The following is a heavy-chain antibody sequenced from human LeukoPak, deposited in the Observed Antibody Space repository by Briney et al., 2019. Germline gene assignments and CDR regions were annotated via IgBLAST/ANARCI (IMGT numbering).Heavy chain of an antibody. CDR1: GFTFSSYV. J-gene: IGHJ4*02. CDR3: AKAGTMILQHYFDY. D-gene: IGHD3-22*01. V-gene: IGHV3-30*04. Sequence: PGGSLRLSCAASGFTFSSYVMHWVRQAPGKGLEWVAIISYDGSNEYYADSVKGRFTISRDNSKNTLYLQMNSLRADDTAVYYCAKAGTMILQHYFDYWGQGTLVTVSS. CDR2: ISYDGSNE.